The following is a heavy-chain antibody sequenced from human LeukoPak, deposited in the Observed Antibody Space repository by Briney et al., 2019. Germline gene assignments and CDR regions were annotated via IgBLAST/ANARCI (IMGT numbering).Heavy chain of an antibody. D-gene: IGHD2-15*01. V-gene: IGHV4-4*09. Sequence: SETLSLTCSVSGGSISTYYWSWIRQPPGKGLEWIGYIYSSGSTNYNPSLKSRVTISVDTSKNQFSLKLSSVTAADTAVYYCASCPAARGRGYYYYYVDVWGKGTTVTVSS. CDR1: GGSISTYY. J-gene: IGHJ6*03. CDR2: IYSSGST. CDR3: ASCPAARGRGYYYYYVDV.